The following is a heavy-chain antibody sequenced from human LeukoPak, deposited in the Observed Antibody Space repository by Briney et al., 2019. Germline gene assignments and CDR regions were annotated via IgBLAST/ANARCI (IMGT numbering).Heavy chain of an antibody. V-gene: IGHV3-23*01. J-gene: IGHJ3*02. CDR3: ARGRSGPKYYYDSSGYYYAFDI. CDR1: GFTFSSYA. D-gene: IGHD3-22*01. Sequence: GGSLRLSCAASGFTFSSYAMSWVRQAPGKGLEWVSAISGSGADTYYADSVKGHFTISRDNSKNTLYLQMNSLRAEDTAVYYCARGRSGPKYYYDSSGYYYAFDIWGQGTMVTVSS. CDR2: ISGSGADT.